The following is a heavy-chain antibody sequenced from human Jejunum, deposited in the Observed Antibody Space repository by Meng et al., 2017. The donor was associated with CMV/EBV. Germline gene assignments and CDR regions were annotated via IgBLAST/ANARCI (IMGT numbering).Heavy chain of an antibody. Sequence: SLSCAASGFVFNNYYMSWVRQAPGKGLEWVASINWNGGSTGYADSVKGRFTISRDSAKNSLYLQMNSLRAEDTAFYYCARGATSLDNWGQGTLVTVSS. D-gene: IGHD1-26*01. J-gene: IGHJ4*02. CDR3: ARGATSLDN. CDR1: GFVFNNYY. CDR2: INWNGGST. V-gene: IGHV3-20*04.